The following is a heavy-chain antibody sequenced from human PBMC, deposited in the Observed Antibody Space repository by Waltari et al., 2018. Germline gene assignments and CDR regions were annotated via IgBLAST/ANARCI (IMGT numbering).Heavy chain of an antibody. J-gene: IGHJ6*02. V-gene: IGHV4-39*01. CDR2: IYYSGST. CDR1: GGSISSSSYY. Sequence: QLQLQESGPGLVKPSETLSLTCTVSGGSISSSSYYWGWIRQPPGKGLEWIGSIYYSGSTYSNPSLKSRVTISVDTSKNQFSLKLSSVTAADTAVYYCARLSTMVRGVRARYYGMDVWGQGTTVTVSS. CDR3: ARLSTMVRGVRARYYGMDV. D-gene: IGHD3-10*01.